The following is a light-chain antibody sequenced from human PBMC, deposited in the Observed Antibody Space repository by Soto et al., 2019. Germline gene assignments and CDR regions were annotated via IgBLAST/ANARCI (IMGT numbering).Light chain of an antibody. J-gene: IGLJ1*01. CDR1: SSDVGGYNY. Sequence: QSVLTQPPSVSGSPVQSITISCTGTSSDVGGYNYVSWYQQHPVKAPKLMIYDVTNRPSGVSDRFSGSKSGNTASLTISVLQAEDEADYYCSSYTSSSTPYVFGTGTKVTVL. V-gene: IGLV2-14*01. CDR3: SSYTSSSTPYV. CDR2: DVT.